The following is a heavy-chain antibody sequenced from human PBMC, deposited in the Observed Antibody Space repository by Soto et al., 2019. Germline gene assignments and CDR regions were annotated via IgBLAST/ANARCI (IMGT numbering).Heavy chain of an antibody. D-gene: IGHD2-8*01. CDR1: GYTFTRYG. CDR3: AKNGQPPYYYCGLDV. V-gene: IGHV1-18*01. Sequence: QGHLVQSGAEVKKPGTSVKVSCKASGYTFTRYGISWVRQAPGQGLEWMGWISGYNGDTNYAQNLQVRVTMTIDTSTSTAYMELRSLTSDDTAVYYCAKNGQPPYYYCGLDVWGQGTTVTVSS. CDR2: ISGYNGDT. J-gene: IGHJ6*02.